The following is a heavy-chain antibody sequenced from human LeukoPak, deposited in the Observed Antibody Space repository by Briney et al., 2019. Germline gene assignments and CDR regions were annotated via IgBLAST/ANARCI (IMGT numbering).Heavy chain of an antibody. CDR3: AKDQGSGTYGAYFDY. CDR1: GFTFSSYA. CDR2: IRYDGSNK. D-gene: IGHD1-7*01. V-gene: IGHV3-30*02. Sequence: NPGGSLRLSCAASGFTFSSYAMHWVRQAPGKGLEWVAFIRYDGSNKYYADSVKGRFTISRDNSKNTLYLQMNSLRAEDTAVYYCAKDQGSGTYGAYFDYWGQGTLVTVSS. J-gene: IGHJ4*02.